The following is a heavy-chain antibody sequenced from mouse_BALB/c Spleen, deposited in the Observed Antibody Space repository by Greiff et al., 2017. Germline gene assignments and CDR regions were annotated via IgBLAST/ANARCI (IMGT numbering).Heavy chain of an antibody. CDR1: GYTFSSYW. Sequence: AQLQQSGAELMKPGASVKISCKATGYTFSSYWIEWVKQRPGHGLEWIGEILPGSGSTNYNEKFKGKATFTADTSSNTAYMQLSSLTSEDSAVYYCARRTHYDPFAYWGQGTLVTVSA. CDR2: ILPGSGST. CDR3: ARRTHYDPFAY. D-gene: IGHD2-4*01. V-gene: IGHV1-9*01. J-gene: IGHJ3*01.